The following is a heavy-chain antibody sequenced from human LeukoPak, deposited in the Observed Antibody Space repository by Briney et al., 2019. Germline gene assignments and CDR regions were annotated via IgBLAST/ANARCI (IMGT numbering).Heavy chain of an antibody. CDR2: INPSGGST. J-gene: IGHJ4*02. Sequence: ASVKVSCKASGYTFTSYYMHWVRQAPGQGLEWMGIINPSGGSTNYAQKFQGRVTMTRDTSISTAYMELSRLRSDDTAVYYCARVGLIQYFDYWGQGTLVTVSS. D-gene: IGHD2-21*01. V-gene: IGHV1-46*01. CDR3: ARVGLIQYFDY. CDR1: GYTFTSYY.